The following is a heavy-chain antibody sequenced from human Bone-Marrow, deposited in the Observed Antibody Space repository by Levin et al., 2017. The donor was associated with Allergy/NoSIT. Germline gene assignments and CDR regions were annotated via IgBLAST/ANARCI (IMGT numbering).Heavy chain of an antibody. CDR1: GYTLSDLS. D-gene: IGHD6-13*01. J-gene: IGHJ6*02. V-gene: IGHV1-24*01. Sequence: ASVKVSCKVSGYTLSDLSIHWVRQGPGKGLEWMGGFDPENGGTVYAQKFRGRVTMTEETSTETAYLDLNRVRSVDTAVYYCAAVWTPATGPLRMDVWGPGTTVTFSS. CDR2: FDPENGGT. CDR3: AAVWTPATGPLRMDV.